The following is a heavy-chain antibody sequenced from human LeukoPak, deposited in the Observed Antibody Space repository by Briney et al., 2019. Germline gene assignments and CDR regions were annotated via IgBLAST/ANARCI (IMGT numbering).Heavy chain of an antibody. J-gene: IGHJ4*02. Sequence: GGSLRLSCAASEFTFTNYCMTWVRQAPGKGLEWVANIKQDGSEKFYVDSVKGRFTISRDNAKNLVYLEMNSLRAEDTAVYYCARVPGEMGATLAYLDYWGQGTLVFVSS. CDR1: EFTFTNYC. D-gene: IGHD1-26*01. V-gene: IGHV3-7*01. CDR3: ARVPGEMGATLAYLDY. CDR2: IKQDGSEK.